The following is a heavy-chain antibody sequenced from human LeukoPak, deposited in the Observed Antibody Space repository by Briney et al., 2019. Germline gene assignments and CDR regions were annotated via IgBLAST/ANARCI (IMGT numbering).Heavy chain of an antibody. J-gene: IGHJ4*02. V-gene: IGHV4-30-4*01. Sequence: SSETLSLTCTVSGDSIYGGDYYWSWIRQSPGKGLEWIGYIYYSGSTYYNPSLKSRLTISVDTSKNHFSLRLSSVTAADTAVYYCARVNGIVGVTAFDYWGQGTLVTVSS. CDR3: ARVNGIVGVTAFDY. CDR1: GDSIYGGDYY. CDR2: IYYSGST. D-gene: IGHD1-26*01.